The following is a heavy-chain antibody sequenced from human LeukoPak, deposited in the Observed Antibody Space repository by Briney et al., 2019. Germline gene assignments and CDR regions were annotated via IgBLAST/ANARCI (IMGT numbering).Heavy chain of an antibody. V-gene: IGHV3-7*03. CDR1: GFTLSNYW. D-gene: IGHD6-19*01. Sequence: EGSLRLSCAASGFTLSNYWMTWVRQAPGKGLEWVANVKQDGSEQYYVDSVKGRFTISRDNAKNSLYLQMNSLRAEDTAVYYCARWTVAGRFFDYWGQGTLVTVSS. J-gene: IGHJ4*02. CDR2: VKQDGSEQ. CDR3: ARWTVAGRFFDY.